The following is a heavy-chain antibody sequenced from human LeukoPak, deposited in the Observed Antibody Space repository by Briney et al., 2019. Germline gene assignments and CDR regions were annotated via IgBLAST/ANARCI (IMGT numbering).Heavy chain of an antibody. CDR3: ARAPSRPNWFDP. CDR1: GYFISSGYY. CDR2: IFHSGATYYNSGNT. Sequence: SETLSLTCTVSGYFISSGYYWGWIRQPPGRGLEWIGSIFHSGATYYNSGNTYYNPSLKSRVTISVDKSKNQFSLKLSSVTAADTAVYYCARAPSRPNWFDPWGQGTLVTVSS. J-gene: IGHJ5*02. V-gene: IGHV4-38-2*02.